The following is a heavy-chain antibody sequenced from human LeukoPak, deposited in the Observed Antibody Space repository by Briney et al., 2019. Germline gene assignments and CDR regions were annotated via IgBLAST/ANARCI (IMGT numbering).Heavy chain of an antibody. V-gene: IGHV1-46*01. CDR3: ARDQEGFDY. Sequence: ASVKVSCKASGYTFTSNYIHWVRQAPGQGLEWMGMIYPRDGSTSYAQKFQGRVTVTRDTSTSTVHMELSGLRSEDMAVYHCARDQEGFDYWGQGTLVTVSS. CDR1: GYTFTSNY. CDR2: IYPRDGST. J-gene: IGHJ4*02.